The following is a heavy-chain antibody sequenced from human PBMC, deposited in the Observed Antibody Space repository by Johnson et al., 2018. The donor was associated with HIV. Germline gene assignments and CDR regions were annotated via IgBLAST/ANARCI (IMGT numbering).Heavy chain of an antibody. J-gene: IGHJ3*02. D-gene: IGHD6-6*01. V-gene: IGHV3-66*01. CDR3: ASSIPPYSSSSVAFDI. Sequence: VQLVESGGGLVQPGGSLRLSCAASGFSVSDNYVSWVRQAPGKGLEWVSVIYATNNTYYGESVKGRFIPSRKHSKHTLYLKLNSLRAEDTAVYYCASSIPPYSSSSVAFDIWGQGTMVTVSS. CDR2: IYATNNT. CDR1: GFSVSDNY.